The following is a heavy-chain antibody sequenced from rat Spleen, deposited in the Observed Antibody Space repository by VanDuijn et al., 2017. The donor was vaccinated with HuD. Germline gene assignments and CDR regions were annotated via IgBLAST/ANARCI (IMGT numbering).Heavy chain of an antibody. CDR1: GYSITSGY. CDR2: ISYSGST. D-gene: IGHD1-4*01. V-gene: IGHV3-1*01. J-gene: IGHJ2*01. Sequence: EVQLQESGPGLVKPSQSLSLTCSVTGYSITSGYGWSWIRKFPGNKMEWIGHISYSGSTSYNPSLKSRISITRDTSKNQFFLQLNSVTTEDTATYYCARYRTTRVSPYWYFDFWGQGVTVTVSS. CDR3: ARYRTTRVSPYWYFDF.